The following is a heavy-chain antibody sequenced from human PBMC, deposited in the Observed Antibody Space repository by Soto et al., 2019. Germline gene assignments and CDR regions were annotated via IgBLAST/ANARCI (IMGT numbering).Heavy chain of an antibody. D-gene: IGHD2-15*01. Sequence: QVQLVQSGAEVKKPGASVKVSCKACGYTFTSYGISWVRQAPGQGLEWMGWISAYNGNTNYAQKLQGRVTMTTDTSXXTXYXXLRSLRSDDTAVYYCARARGYCSGGSCYPNSYFDYWGQGTLVTVSS. J-gene: IGHJ4*02. CDR1: GYTFTSYG. CDR3: ARARGYCSGGSCYPNSYFDY. V-gene: IGHV1-18*01. CDR2: ISAYNGNT.